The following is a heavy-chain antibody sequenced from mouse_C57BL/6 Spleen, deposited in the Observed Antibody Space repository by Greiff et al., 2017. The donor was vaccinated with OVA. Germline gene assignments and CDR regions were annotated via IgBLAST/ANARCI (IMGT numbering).Heavy chain of an antibody. CDR2: INPNNGGT. Sequence: VHVKQSGPELVKPGASVKISCKASGYTFTDYYMNWVKQSHGKSLEWIGDINPNNGGTSYNQKFKGKATLTVDKSSSTAYMELRSLTSEDSAVYYCARDYGNTFYDFDYWGQGTTLTVSS. V-gene: IGHV1-26*01. J-gene: IGHJ2*01. CDR1: GYTFTDYY. D-gene: IGHD2-1*01. CDR3: ARDYGNTFYDFDY.